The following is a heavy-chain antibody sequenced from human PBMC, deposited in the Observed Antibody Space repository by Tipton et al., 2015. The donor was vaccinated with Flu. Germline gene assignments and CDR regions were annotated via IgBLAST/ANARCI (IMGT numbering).Heavy chain of an antibody. CDR3: ARDVSGGILTGYRYFDY. V-gene: IGHV4-4*07. CDR2: IFTSGST. CDR1: GGSITYSY. J-gene: IGHJ4*02. Sequence: TLSLTCTISGGSITYSYWSWIRQPAGQGLEWIGRIFTSGSTIYNPSLRGRVTLSMDVSKRQFSLKLTSVTAADTAMYYCARDVSGGILTGYRYFDYWGQGTLVTVSS. D-gene: IGHD3-9*01.